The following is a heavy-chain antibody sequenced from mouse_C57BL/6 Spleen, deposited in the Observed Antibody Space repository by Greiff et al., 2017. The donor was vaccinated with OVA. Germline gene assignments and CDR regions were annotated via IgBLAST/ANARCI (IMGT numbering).Heavy chain of an antibody. Sequence: EVHLVESGGGLVKPGGSLKLSCAASGFTFSSYAMSWVRQTPEKRLEWVATISDGGSYTYYPDNVKGRFTISRDNAKNNLYLQMSHLKSEDTAMYYCAIYYSNDVDYAMDYWGQGTSVTVSS. J-gene: IGHJ4*01. CDR3: AIYYSNDVDYAMDY. CDR2: ISDGGSYT. V-gene: IGHV5-4*01. D-gene: IGHD2-5*01. CDR1: GFTFSSYA.